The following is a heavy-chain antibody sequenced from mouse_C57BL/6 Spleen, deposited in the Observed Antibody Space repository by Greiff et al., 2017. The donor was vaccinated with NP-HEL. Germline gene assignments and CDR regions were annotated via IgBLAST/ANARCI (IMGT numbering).Heavy chain of an antibody. CDR3: ASSGNYRYFDV. CDR2: IDPSDSYT. Sequence: VQLQQPGAELVKPGASVKLSCKASGYTFTSYWMQWVKQRPGQGLEWIGEIDPSDSYTNYNQKFKGTATLTGDTSSSSAYMQLSSLTSEDSAVYYCASSGNYRYFDVWGTGTTVTVSS. D-gene: IGHD2-1*01. V-gene: IGHV1-50*01. CDR1: GYTFTSYW. J-gene: IGHJ1*03.